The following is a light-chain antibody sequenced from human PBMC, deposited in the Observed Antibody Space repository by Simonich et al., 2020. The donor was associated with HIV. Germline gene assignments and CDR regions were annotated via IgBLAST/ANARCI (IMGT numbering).Light chain of an antibody. J-gene: IGLJ3*02. CDR2: DVS. CDR3: CSYAGSYTLV. V-gene: IGLV2-11*01. CDR1: SSDVGGYHY. Sequence: QSALTQPRSVSGSPGQAVTISCTETSSDVGGYHYVSWYQHHPGKAPKLMIYDVSKRPSGFPDRCSGSKSGNTASLTISGLQAEEEADYYCCSYAGSYTLVFGGGTKLTVL.